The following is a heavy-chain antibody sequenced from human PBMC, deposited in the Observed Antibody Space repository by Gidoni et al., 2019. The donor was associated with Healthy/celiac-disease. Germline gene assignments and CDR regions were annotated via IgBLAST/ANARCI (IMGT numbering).Heavy chain of an antibody. D-gene: IGHD1-26*01. V-gene: IGHV3-53*02. CDR2: IYSGGST. Sequence: EVQLVETGGGLIQPGGSLSLSSAASGFTVSSNYLSLVRQAPGKGLEWVSVIYSGGSTYYADSVKGRFTISRDNSKNTLYLQMNSLRAEDTAVYYCARGGLGSYSPFDFDYWGQGTLVTVSS. J-gene: IGHJ4*02. CDR3: ARGGLGSYSPFDFDY. CDR1: GFTVSSNY.